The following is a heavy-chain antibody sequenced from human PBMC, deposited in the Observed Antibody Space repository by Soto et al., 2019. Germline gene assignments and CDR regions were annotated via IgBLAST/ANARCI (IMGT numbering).Heavy chain of an antibody. J-gene: IGHJ4*02. V-gene: IGHV3-33*01. CDR3: ARDRTYSGYDFSGY. D-gene: IGHD5-12*01. CDR2: IWYDGSNK. Sequence: PGGSLRLSCAASGFTFSSYGMHWVRQAPGKGLEWVAVIWYDGSNKYYADSVKGRFTISRDNSKNTLYLQMNSLRAEDTAVYYCARDRTYSGYDFSGYWGQGTLVTVSS. CDR1: GFTFSSYG.